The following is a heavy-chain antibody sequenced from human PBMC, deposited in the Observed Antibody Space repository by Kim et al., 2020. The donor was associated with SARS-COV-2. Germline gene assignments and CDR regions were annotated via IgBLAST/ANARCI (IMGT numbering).Heavy chain of an antibody. CDR1: GFTFSSYS. Sequence: GGSLRLSCAASGFTFSSYSMNWVRQAPGKGLEWVSSFTSSRSYIYYADSVKGRFTISRDNAKNSLYLQMNSLRAEDTAVYYCARDGGNSYVLFDYWGQGTRVTVSS. CDR3: ARDGGNSYVLFDY. CDR2: FTSSRSYI. D-gene: IGHD5-18*01. J-gene: IGHJ4*02. V-gene: IGHV3-21*01.